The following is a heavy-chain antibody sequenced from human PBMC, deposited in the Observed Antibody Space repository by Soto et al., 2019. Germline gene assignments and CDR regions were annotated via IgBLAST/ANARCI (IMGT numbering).Heavy chain of an antibody. J-gene: IGHJ4*02. CDR3: AKDAIMQQLGLYYFDY. CDR2: ISWNSGSI. D-gene: IGHD6-13*01. Sequence: PGGSLRLSCAASGFTFDDYAMRWVRQAPGKGLEWVSGISWNSGSIGYADSVKGRFTISRDNAKNSLYLQMNSLRAEDTALYYCAKDAIMQQLGLYYFDYWGKGTLVTVSS. CDR1: GFTFDDYA. V-gene: IGHV3-9*01.